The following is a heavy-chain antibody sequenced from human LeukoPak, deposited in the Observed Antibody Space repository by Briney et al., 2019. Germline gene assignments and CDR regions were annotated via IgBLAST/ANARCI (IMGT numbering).Heavy chain of an antibody. CDR3: ASGFESSGYFDY. Sequence: PSETLSLTCTVSGDSINSGAYYWSWIRQHPGKGLEWIGYVYSRGATYYSPSLQSRVTMSVDTAKNQFSLKVNFVTAADTAVYYCASGFESSGYFDYWGQGTLVSVSS. CDR2: VYSRGAT. J-gene: IGHJ4*02. D-gene: IGHD3-22*01. CDR1: GDSINSGAYY. V-gene: IGHV4-31*03.